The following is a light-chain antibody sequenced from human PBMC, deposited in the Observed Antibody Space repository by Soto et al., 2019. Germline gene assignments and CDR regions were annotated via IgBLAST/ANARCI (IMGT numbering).Light chain of an antibody. CDR1: QSIRSN. CDR2: DAS. Sequence: EIVLTQSPATLSLSPGERATLSCRASQSIRSNLAWYQHKPGQAPRLLIYDASNRATGIPGRFSGSGSGTDFTLTISNLEPEDFAVYYCQQRDNWPWTCGQGAKVELK. V-gene: IGKV3-11*01. J-gene: IGKJ1*01. CDR3: QQRDNWPWT.